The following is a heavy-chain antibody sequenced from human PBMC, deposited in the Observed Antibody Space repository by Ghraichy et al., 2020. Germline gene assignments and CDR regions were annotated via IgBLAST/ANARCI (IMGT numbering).Heavy chain of an antibody. CDR2: ISGSGGST. V-gene: IGHV3-23*01. Sequence: LSLTCAASGFTFSSYAMSWVRQAPGKGLEWVSAISGSGGSTYYADSVKGRFTISRDNSKNTLYLQMNSLRAEDTAVYYCASRGLVDYFDYWGQGTLVTVSS. J-gene: IGHJ4*02. CDR3: ASRGLVDYFDY. CDR1: GFTFSSYA. D-gene: IGHD2-8*02.